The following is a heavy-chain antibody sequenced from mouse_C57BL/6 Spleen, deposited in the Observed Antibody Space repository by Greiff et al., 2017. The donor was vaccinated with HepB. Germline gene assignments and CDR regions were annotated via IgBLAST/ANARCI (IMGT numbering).Heavy chain of an antibody. J-gene: IGHJ3*01. V-gene: IGHV1-18*01. D-gene: IGHD3-2*02. Sequence: VQLQQSGPELVKPGASVKLPCKASGYTFTDYYMDWVKQSHGKSLEWIGDITPNNGGTIYNQKFKGKSTLTVDKSSSTAYMELSSLTSEDTAVYYCARRAQATTLFAYWGQGTLVTVSA. CDR2: ITPNNGGT. CDR3: ARRAQATTLFAY. CDR1: GYTFTDYY.